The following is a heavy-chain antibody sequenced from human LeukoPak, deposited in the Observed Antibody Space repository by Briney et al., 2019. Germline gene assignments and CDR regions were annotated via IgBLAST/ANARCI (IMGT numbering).Heavy chain of an antibody. V-gene: IGHV4-61*02. D-gene: IGHD3-10*01. CDR1: GGSISSGSYY. J-gene: IGHJ6*03. CDR2: IYTSGST. Sequence: PSETLSLTCTVSGGSISSGSYYWSWIRQPAGKGLEWIGRIYTSGSTNYNPSLKSRVTISVDTSKNQFSLKLSSVTAADTAVYYCARETSLGYYYGSGSYYTIQDYYYYYMDVWGKGTTVTVSS. CDR3: ARETSLGYYYGSGSYYTIQDYYYYYMDV.